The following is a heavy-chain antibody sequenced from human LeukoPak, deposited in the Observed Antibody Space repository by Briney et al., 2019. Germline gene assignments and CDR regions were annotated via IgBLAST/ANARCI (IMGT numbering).Heavy chain of an antibody. CDR1: GFTFDDYA. CDR3: ARILTAAFDI. Sequence: SGGSLRLSCAASGFTFDDYAMHWVRQAPGKGLEWVSSISSSSSYIYYADSVKGRFTISRDNAKNSLYLQMNSLRAEDTAVYYCARILTAAFDIWGQGTMVTVSS. V-gene: IGHV3-21*01. CDR2: ISSSSSYI. J-gene: IGHJ3*02. D-gene: IGHD3-9*01.